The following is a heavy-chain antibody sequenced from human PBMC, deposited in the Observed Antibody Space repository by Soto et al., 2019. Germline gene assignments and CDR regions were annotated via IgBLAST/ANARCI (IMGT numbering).Heavy chain of an antibody. Sequence: EVQLLGSGGGLVQPGGSLRLSCAASGLTFSTYAMSWVRQAPGKGLEWVSSISGNGANTYYTDSVKGRFIISRDNSKNTVFLQINSLIAADTALYYCAKDRPNYSGSGGGYYKAGGDYWGQGTLVTVSS. CDR3: AKDRPNYSGSGGGYYKAGGDY. D-gene: IGHD3-10*01. CDR1: GLTFSTYA. V-gene: IGHV3-23*01. J-gene: IGHJ4*02. CDR2: ISGNGANT.